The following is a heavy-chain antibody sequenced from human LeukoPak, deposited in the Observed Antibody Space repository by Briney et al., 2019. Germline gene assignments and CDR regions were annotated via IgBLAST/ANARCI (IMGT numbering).Heavy chain of an antibody. V-gene: IGHV4-61*02. D-gene: IGHD5-18*01. J-gene: IGHJ4*02. CDR1: GDSISSARYY. CDR2: IYTSGST. CDR3: ARRTYSYRYFDY. Sequence: PSETLSLTCSVSGDSISSARYYWSWIRQPAGKGLEWIGRIYTSGSTDYNPSLKSRVTISVDTSKNQFSLKLSSVTAAETAVYYCARRTYSYRYFDYWGQGTLVTVSS.